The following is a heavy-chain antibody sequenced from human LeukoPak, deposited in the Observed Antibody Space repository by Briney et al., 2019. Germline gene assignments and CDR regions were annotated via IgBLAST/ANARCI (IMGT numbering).Heavy chain of an antibody. CDR1: GFTFSSYG. CDR2: IRYDGSNK. CDR3: ARKNSWGPYYFDY. V-gene: IGHV3-30*02. Sequence: GGSLRLSCAASGFTFSSYGMHWVRQAPGKGLEWVAFIRYDGSNKYYADSVKGRFTISRDNSKNTLYLQMNSLRAEDTAVYYCARKNSWGPYYFDYWGQGTLVTVSS. D-gene: IGHD2-15*01. J-gene: IGHJ4*02.